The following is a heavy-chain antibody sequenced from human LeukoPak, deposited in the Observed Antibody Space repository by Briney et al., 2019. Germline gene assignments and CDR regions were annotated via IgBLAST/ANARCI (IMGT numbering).Heavy chain of an antibody. CDR1: GGSISSGSYY. CDR2: IYTSGST. V-gene: IGHV4-61*02. D-gene: IGHD3-3*01. Sequence: SQTLSLTCTVSGGSISSGSYYWSWIRQPAGKGLEWIGRIYTSGSTNYNPSLKSRVTISVDTSKNQFSLKLSSVTAADTAVYYCARGIYYDFWSGYYMGIEYYFDYWGQGTLVTVSS. CDR3: ARGIYYDFWSGYYMGIEYYFDY. J-gene: IGHJ4*02.